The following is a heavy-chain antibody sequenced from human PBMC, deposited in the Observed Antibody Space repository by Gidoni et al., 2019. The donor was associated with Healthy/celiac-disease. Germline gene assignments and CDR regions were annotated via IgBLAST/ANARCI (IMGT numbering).Heavy chain of an antibody. Sequence: QVQLVQSGAEVKKPGAAVQVSCKASGYTFTSYYMHWVRQAPGQGLEWMGIINPSGGSKSYAQKYQGRVTMTRDTSTSTVYMELSSLRAEDTAVYYCATGGNSRSQFDYWGQGTLVTVSS. CDR3: ATGGNSRSQFDY. CDR2: INPSGGSK. CDR1: GYTFTSYY. D-gene: IGHD2-21*02. V-gene: IGHV1-46*03. J-gene: IGHJ4*02.